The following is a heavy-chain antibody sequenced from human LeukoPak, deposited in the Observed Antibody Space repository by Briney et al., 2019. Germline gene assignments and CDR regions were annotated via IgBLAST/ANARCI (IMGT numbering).Heavy chain of an antibody. CDR2: ISWNSGSI. CDR1: GFTFDDYA. V-gene: IGHV3-9*01. J-gene: IGHJ4*02. CDR3: AKGEEADYGGNSFDY. Sequence: GRSLRLSCVASGFTFDDYAMHWVRQAPGKGLEWVSGISWNSGSIGYADSVKGRFTISRDNAKNSLYLQMNSLRAEDTALYYCAKGEEADYGGNSFDYWGQGTLVTVSS. D-gene: IGHD4-23*01.